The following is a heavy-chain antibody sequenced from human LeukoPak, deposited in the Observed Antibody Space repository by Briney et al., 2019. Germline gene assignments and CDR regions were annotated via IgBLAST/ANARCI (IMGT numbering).Heavy chain of an antibody. J-gene: IGHJ4*02. CDR3: AKDYDFWSGYPYYFDY. D-gene: IGHD3-3*01. CDR2: ISGGGGST. CDR1: GFTFTSYS. Sequence: GGSLRLSCAASGFTFTSYSMNWVRQAPGKGLEWVSTISGGGGSTYYADSVKGRFTISRDNSKNTLYLQMNSLRTEDTAVYYCAKDYDFWSGYPYYFDYWGQGTLVTVSS. V-gene: IGHV3-23*01.